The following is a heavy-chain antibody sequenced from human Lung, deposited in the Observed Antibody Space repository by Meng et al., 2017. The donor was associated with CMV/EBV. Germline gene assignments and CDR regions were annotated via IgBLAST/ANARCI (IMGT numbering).Heavy chain of an antibody. CDR2: ISGSTPDK. CDR3: ARGSVGYYGIDV. J-gene: IGHJ6*02. V-gene: IGHV3-21*01. D-gene: IGHD6-19*01. Sequence: GESLKISCAASGFIFNNHAMNWVRQAPGKGLEWVSAISGSTPDKWYADSVRGRFTISRDNAKNSLYLEMSSLRAEDTAAYICARGSVGYYGIDVWGQGTTVXVSS. CDR1: GFIFNNHA.